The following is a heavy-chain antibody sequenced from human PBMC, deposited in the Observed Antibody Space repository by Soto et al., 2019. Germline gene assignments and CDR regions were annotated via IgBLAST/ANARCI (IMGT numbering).Heavy chain of an antibody. V-gene: IGHV3-30*18. D-gene: IGHD2-15*01. J-gene: IGHJ4*02. CDR3: AKDIMGYCSGGSCYAGIDY. CDR1: GFTFSSYG. CDR2: ISYDGSNK. Sequence: GGSLRLSCAASGFTFSSYGMHWVRQAPGKGLEWVAVISYDGSNKYYADSVKGRFTISRDNSKNTLYLQMNSLRAEDTAVYYCAKDIMGYCSGGSCYAGIDYWGQGTLVTVSS.